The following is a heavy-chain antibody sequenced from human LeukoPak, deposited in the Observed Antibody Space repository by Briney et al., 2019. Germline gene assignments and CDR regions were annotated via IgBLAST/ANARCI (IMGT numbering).Heavy chain of an antibody. CDR2: IYHSGST. D-gene: IGHD1-26*01. CDR1: GYSISSGYY. CDR3: ARDGGSYPYYFDY. V-gene: IGHV4-38-2*02. J-gene: IGHJ4*02. Sequence: PSETLSLTCAVSGYSISSGYYWGWIRPPPGKGLEWIGSIYHSGSTYYNPSLKSRVTISVDTSKNQFSLKLSSVTAADTAVYYCARDGGSYPYYFDYWGQGTLVTVSS.